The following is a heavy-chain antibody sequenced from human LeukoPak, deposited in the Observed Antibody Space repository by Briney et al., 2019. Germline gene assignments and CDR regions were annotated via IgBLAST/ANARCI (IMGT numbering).Heavy chain of an antibody. D-gene: IGHD5-12*01. Sequence: GRSLRLSCAASGFTFSSYSMNWVRQAPGKGLEWVSSISSSSSYIYYADSVKGRFTISRDNAKNSLYLQMNSLRAEDTAVYYCARSGWFGGYVYYFDYWGQGTLVTVSS. CDR3: ARSGWFGGYVYYFDY. J-gene: IGHJ4*02. CDR2: ISSSSSYI. CDR1: GFTFSSYS. V-gene: IGHV3-21*01.